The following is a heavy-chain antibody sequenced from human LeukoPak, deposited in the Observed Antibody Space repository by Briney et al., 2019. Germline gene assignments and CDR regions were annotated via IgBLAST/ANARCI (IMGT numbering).Heavy chain of an antibody. V-gene: IGHV3-33*01. D-gene: IGHD3-9*01. Sequence: PGGSLRLSCAASGFTFSSYGMHWVRQAPGKGLEWVAVIWYDGSNKYYADSVKGRFTISRDNSKSTLYLQMNSLRAEDTAVYYCARDLVRATYYYYGMDVWGQGTTVTVSS. CDR2: IWYDGSNK. CDR1: GFTFSSYG. CDR3: ARDLVRATYYYYGMDV. J-gene: IGHJ6*02.